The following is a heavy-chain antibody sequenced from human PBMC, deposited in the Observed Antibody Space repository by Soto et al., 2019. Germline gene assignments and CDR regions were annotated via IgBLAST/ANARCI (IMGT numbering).Heavy chain of an antibody. Sequence: PSETLSLTCPFSGESINYDYWSWIRQPPGKRLEWIGNIYYTGTTTYNPSLESRVTMSVDTSKNQFSLKLNSVDAADTAVYYCETLRRTQPHGCTPHYWARGNLV. D-gene: IGHD2-8*01. V-gene: IGHV4-59*01. CDR1: GESINYDY. J-gene: IGHJ4*02. CDR3: ETLRRTQPHGCTPHY. CDR2: IYYTGTT.